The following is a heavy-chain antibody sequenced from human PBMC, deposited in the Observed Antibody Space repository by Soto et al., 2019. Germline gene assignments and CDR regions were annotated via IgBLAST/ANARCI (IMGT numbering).Heavy chain of an antibody. CDR3: ARGAVDQLLLGVF. CDR2: VVPVLGIS. D-gene: IGHD1-26*01. Sequence: QVQLVQSGTEVKKPGSSVKVSCKASGYTFSSYSISWVRQAPGQGLEWMGRVVPVLGISNYAQRFQGRVTITADRSTSTAYLEPNSLTSDDTVVYFCARGAVDQLLLGVFWGQGTLVAVSS. CDR1: GYTFSSYS. J-gene: IGHJ4*02. V-gene: IGHV1-69*02.